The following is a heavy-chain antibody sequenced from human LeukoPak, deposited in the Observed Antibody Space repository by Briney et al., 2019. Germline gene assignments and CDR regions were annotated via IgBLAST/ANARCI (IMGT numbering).Heavy chain of an antibody. D-gene: IGHD3-16*01. CDR1: GFSFSGFG. J-gene: IGHJ4*02. CDR2: ISYDGSKK. V-gene: IGHV3-30*18. CDR3: AKGSGGDVDFADY. Sequence: PGRSLRLSCAVSGFSFSGFGMHWVRQAPGKGLEWVGIISYDGSKKDIADSVRGRFTISKDNSKNTLYLQMNSLRPEDTAIYYCAKGSGGDVDFADYWGQGALVTVSS.